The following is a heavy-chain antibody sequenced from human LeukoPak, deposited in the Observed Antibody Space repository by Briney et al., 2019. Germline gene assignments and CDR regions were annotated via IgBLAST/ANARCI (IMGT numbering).Heavy chain of an antibody. J-gene: IGHJ4*02. CDR1: GFTFSSYS. Sequence: GGSLRLSCAASGFTFSSYSMNWVRQAPGKGLEWVSYISSSSSTIYYADSVKGRFTISRDNAKNSLYLQMNSLRAEDTAVYYCAGFVSGWYNNYWGQGTLATVSS. CDR2: ISSSSSTI. V-gene: IGHV3-48*01. CDR3: AGFVSGWYNNY. D-gene: IGHD6-19*01.